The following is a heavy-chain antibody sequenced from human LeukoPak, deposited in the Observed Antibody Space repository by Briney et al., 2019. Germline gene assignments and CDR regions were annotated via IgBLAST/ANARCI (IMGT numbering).Heavy chain of an antibody. J-gene: IGHJ3*01. CDR1: GYSFDAYG. Sequence: ASVKVSCKASGYSFDAYGISWVRQAPGQGLEWLGWISTYNGDTNYAQNLQGRVSMTTDTSTSTVFMELRSLRSDDTAVYYCARGCVHCSYTSRGGDSFNVWGQGTKVTVSS. CDR2: ISTYNGDT. D-gene: IGHD2-2*01. V-gene: IGHV1-18*01. CDR3: ARGCVHCSYTSRGGDSFNV.